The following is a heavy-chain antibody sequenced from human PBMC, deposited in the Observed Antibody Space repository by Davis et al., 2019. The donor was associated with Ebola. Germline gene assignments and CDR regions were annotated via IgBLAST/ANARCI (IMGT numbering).Heavy chain of an antibody. J-gene: IGHJ6*02. CDR2: ISPIFGTA. Sequence: SVKVSCKASGGTFSSYAISWVRQAPGQGLEWMGGISPIFGTANYAQKFQGRVTITADKSTSTAYMELSSLRSEDTAVYYCARAVITFGGVIVNNYYYYYGMDVWGQGTTVTVSS. CDR1: GGTFSSYA. D-gene: IGHD3-16*02. CDR3: ARAVITFGGVIVNNYYYYYGMDV. V-gene: IGHV1-69*06.